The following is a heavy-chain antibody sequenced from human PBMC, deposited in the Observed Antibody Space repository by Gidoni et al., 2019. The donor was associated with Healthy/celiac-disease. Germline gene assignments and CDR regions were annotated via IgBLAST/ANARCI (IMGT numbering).Heavy chain of an antibody. J-gene: IGHJ5*02. Sequence: QVQLVESGGGVVQPGRSLRLSRAASGFTFSSYGMHWVRQAPVKGLEWVAVISYDGSNKYYADSVKGRFTISRDNSKNTLYLQMNSLRAEDTAVYYCAKDQIVVVAATSWFDPWGQGTLVTVSS. CDR1: GFTFSSYG. CDR2: ISYDGSNK. V-gene: IGHV3-30*18. D-gene: IGHD2-15*01. CDR3: AKDQIVVVAATSWFDP.